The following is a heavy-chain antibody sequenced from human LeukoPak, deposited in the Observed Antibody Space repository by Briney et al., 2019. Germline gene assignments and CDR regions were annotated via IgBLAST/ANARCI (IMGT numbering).Heavy chain of an antibody. D-gene: IGHD5-24*01. CDR2: IYYSGST. Sequence: SETLSLTCTVSGGSISSYYWSWIRQPPGKGLEWIGYIYYSGSTNYNPSLKSRVTISVDTSKNQFSLELSSVTAADTAVYYCARDRLQLNFHYYGMDVWGQGTTVTVSS. J-gene: IGHJ6*02. CDR3: ARDRLQLNFHYYGMDV. V-gene: IGHV4-59*01. CDR1: GGSISSYY.